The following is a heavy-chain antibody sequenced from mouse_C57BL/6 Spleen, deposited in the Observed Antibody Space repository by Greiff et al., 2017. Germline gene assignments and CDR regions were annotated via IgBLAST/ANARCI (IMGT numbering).Heavy chain of an antibody. V-gene: IGHV1-81*01. CDR3: AYITTVSMDY. Sequence: QVQLQQSGAELARPGASVKLSCKASGYTFPRYGLSWVKQRTGPGLEWIGDIYPRSGHTYYNEKFKGKATLTADKSSSTAYMELRSLTSEDSAVYFCAYITTVSMDYWGQGTSVTVSS. D-gene: IGHD1-1*01. CDR1: GYTFPRYG. CDR2: IYPRSGHT. J-gene: IGHJ4*01.